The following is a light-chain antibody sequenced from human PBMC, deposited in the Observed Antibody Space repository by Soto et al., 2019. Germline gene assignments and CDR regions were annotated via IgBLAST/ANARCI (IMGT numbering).Light chain of an antibody. V-gene: IGLV1-51*01. CDR1: SSNIGNNY. J-gene: IGLJ2*01. CDR3: GTWDNSLSAV. Sequence: QPVLTQPPSVSAAPGQKVTISCSGSSSNIGNNYVSWYQQLPGTAPKLLIYDNDVRPSGIPDRFSGSKSGTSATLDITGLQTGDEADYFCGTWDNSLSAVFGGGTQLTVL. CDR2: DND.